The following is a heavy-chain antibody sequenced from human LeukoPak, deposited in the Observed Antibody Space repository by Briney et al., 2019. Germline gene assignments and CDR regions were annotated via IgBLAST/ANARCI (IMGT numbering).Heavy chain of an antibody. Sequence: GGSLRLSCAASGFTFTIYGMNWLRQAPGKGLEWVSYLSGRSDSIYYAESVKGRFTISRDNARNSLYLQMNSLRAEDTAVYYCAKGARYYYDSSEGWFDPWGQGTLVTVSS. CDR3: AKGARYYYDSSEGWFDP. CDR1: GFTFTIYG. V-gene: IGHV3-48*01. D-gene: IGHD3-22*01. J-gene: IGHJ5*02. CDR2: LSGRSDSI.